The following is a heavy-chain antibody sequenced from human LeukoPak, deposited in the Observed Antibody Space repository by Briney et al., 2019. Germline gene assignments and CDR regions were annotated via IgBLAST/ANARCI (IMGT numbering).Heavy chain of an antibody. V-gene: IGHV4-38-2*01. J-gene: IGHJ4*02. D-gene: IGHD4-17*01. CDR3: ARLRENGDYGIDY. CDR2: IYHSGST. Sequence: SETLSLTCAVSGYSISSGYYWGWIRQPPGKGLEWIGSIYHSGSTYYNPSLKSRVTVSVDTSKNQFPLKLSPVTAADTAVYYCARLRENGDYGIDYWGQGTLVTVSS. CDR1: GYSISSGYY.